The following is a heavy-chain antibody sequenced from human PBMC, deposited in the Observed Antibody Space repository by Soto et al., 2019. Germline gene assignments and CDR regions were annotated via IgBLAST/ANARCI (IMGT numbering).Heavy chain of an antibody. V-gene: IGHV3-21*01. Sequence: GGSLRLSCAASGFTFSSYSMNWVRQAPGKGLEWVSSISSSSSYIYYADSVKGRFTISRDNAKNSLYLQMNSLRAEDTAVYYCARDYCSGGSCYRRGDYWGQGTLVTVS. J-gene: IGHJ4*02. CDR1: GFTFSSYS. D-gene: IGHD2-15*01. CDR3: ARDYCSGGSCYRRGDY. CDR2: ISSSSSYI.